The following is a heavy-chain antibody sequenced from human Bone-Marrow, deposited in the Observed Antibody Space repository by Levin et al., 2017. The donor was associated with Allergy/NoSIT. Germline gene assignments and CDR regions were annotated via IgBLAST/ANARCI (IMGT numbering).Heavy chain of an antibody. CDR3: ARHLWELTDELADPTNNWFDP. CDR1: GGSISSYY. Sequence: SETLSLTCTVSGGSISSYYWSWIRQPPGKGLEWIGYIYYSGSTNYNPSLKSRVTISVDTSKNQFSLKLSSVTAADTAVYYCARHLWELTDELADPTNNWFDPWGQGTLVTVSS. V-gene: IGHV4-59*08. J-gene: IGHJ5*02. CDR2: IYYSGST. D-gene: IGHD1-26*01.